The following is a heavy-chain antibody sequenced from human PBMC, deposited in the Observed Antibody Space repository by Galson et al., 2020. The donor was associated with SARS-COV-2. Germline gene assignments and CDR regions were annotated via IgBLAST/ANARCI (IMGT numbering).Heavy chain of an antibody. J-gene: IGHJ6*03. D-gene: IGHD3-3*01. CDR2: IWYDGSNK. Sequence: GGSLRLSCAASGFTFSSYGMHWVRQAPGKGLEWVAVIWYDGSNKYYADSVKGRFTISRDNSKNTLYLQMNSLRAEDTAVYYCAKDLPSFWSGYRDMDVWGKGTTVTVSS. V-gene: IGHV3-33*06. CDR3: AKDLPSFWSGYRDMDV. CDR1: GFTFSSYG.